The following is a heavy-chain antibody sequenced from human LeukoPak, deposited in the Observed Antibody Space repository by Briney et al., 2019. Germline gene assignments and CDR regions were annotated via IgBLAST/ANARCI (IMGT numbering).Heavy chain of an antibody. CDR1: GGSISSGGYS. CDR3: ARERSGSEIFARSFDI. Sequence: SQTLSLTCAVSGGSISSGGYSWNWIRQPPGKGLEWIGYLYYSGSTYYNPSLESRVLISVDTSKNQFSLKLSSVTAADTAVYYCARERSGSEIFARSFDIWGQGTMVTVSS. J-gene: IGHJ3*02. CDR2: LYYSGST. V-gene: IGHV4-30-4*07. D-gene: IGHD3-3*01.